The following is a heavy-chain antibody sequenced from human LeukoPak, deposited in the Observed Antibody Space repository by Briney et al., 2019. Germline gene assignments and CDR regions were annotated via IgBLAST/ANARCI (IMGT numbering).Heavy chain of an antibody. CDR3: VRSPIGASAY. J-gene: IGHJ1*01. CDR1: GYTFSDSY. Sequence: ASVKVSCKPSGYTFSDSYIHWVRQAPGVGLQWMGWISPNNGDTNYAEDFQGRFTMTRDTSVRTAYMELTRLTLNDTAVYYCVRSPIGASAYWGRGTLVTVSS. CDR2: ISPNNGDT. V-gene: IGHV1-2*02. D-gene: IGHD3-10*01.